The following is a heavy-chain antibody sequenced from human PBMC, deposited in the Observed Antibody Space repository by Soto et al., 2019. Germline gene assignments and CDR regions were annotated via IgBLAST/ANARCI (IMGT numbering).Heavy chain of an antibody. CDR3: ARDNGNGYYDFWSGYPSLSNGMDV. Sequence: ASVKVSCKASGYTFTSYYMHWVRQAPGQGLEWMGIINPSGGSTSYAQKFQGRVTMTRDTSTSTVYMELSSLRSEDTAVYYCARDNGNGYYDFWSGYPSLSNGMDVWGQGTTVTAP. CDR2: INPSGGST. CDR1: GYTFTSYY. J-gene: IGHJ6*02. D-gene: IGHD3-3*01. V-gene: IGHV1-46*01.